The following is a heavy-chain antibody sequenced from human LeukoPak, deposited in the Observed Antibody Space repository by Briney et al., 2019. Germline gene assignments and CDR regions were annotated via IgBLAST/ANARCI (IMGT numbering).Heavy chain of an antibody. CDR2: MNPNSGNT. CDR3: ARVYSSSWYPRDY. V-gene: IGHV1-8*01. CDR1: GYTFTSYD. Sequence: VASVKVSCKASGYTFTSYDINWVRQATGQGLEWMGWMNPNSGNTGYAQKFQGRVTMTRNTSISTAYEELSSLRSEDTAVYYCARVYSSSWYPRDYWGQGTLVTVSS. J-gene: IGHJ4*02. D-gene: IGHD6-13*01.